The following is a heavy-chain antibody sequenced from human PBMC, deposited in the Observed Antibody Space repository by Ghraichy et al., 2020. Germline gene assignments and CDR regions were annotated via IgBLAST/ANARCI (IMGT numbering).Heavy chain of an antibody. J-gene: IGHJ6*02. Sequence: GGSLRLSCVGSGFSFSSHSMNWVRQSPGQGLQWVSYITPSSRTTSYADSVRGRFTISRDNAQNSLYLQMNSLRDEDTAVYYCARGATVVRFFYYNGMDVWGQGTTVTVSS. D-gene: IGHD4-23*01. CDR2: ITPSSRTT. CDR1: GFSFSSHS. V-gene: IGHV3-48*02. CDR3: ARGATVVRFFYYNGMDV.